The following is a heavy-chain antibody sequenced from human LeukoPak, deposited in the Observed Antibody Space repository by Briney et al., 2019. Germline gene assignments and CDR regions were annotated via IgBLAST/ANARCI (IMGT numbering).Heavy chain of an antibody. D-gene: IGHD3-16*01. CDR3: ARDNYDYVWGSYAVY. Sequence: GGSLRLSCAASGFTFSTYAMSWVRQAPGKGLECVSAISGSGGTIYYADSVKGRFTISRDNSKNTLYLQMNSLRAEDTAVYYCARDNYDYVWGSYAVYWGQGTLVTVSS. CDR2: ISGSGGTI. J-gene: IGHJ4*02. CDR1: GFTFSTYA. V-gene: IGHV3-23*01.